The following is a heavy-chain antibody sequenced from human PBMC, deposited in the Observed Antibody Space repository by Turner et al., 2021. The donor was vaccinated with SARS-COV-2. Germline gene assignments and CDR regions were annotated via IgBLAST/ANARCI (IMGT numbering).Heavy chain of an antibody. Sequence: QVQLVESGGGVVQPGRSLRLSCAASGFTFSSYGMHWVRQAPGKGLEWVAVISYDGSNKYYADSVKGRFTISRDNSKNTLYLQMHSLRAEDTAVYYCAKTYNYDSSGYLSAPFDIWGQGTMVTVSS. CDR1: GFTFSSYG. V-gene: IGHV3-30*18. D-gene: IGHD3-22*01. CDR3: AKTYNYDSSGYLSAPFDI. CDR2: ISYDGSNK. J-gene: IGHJ3*02.